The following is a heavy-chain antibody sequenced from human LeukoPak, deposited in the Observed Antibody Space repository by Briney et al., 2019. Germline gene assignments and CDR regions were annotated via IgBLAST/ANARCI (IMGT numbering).Heavy chain of an antibody. J-gene: IGHJ4*02. CDR2: ISNSNSYI. Sequence: GGSLTLSCAASGFTFSCFSMNWLRPAPGKGWVWVSSISNSNSYIYHAHPVEGRFTISRDNAKNSLYLQMNSLRAEDTAVYYCARSNQWGYYDSSGYYPIDYWGQGTLVTVSS. V-gene: IGHV3-21*01. D-gene: IGHD3-22*01. CDR1: GFTFSCFS. CDR3: ARSNQWGYYDSSGYYPIDY.